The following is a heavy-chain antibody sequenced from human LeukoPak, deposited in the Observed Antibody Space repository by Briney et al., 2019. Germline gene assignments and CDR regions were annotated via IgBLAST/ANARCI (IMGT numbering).Heavy chain of an antibody. CDR2: IYYRGTT. D-gene: IGHD1-26*01. CDR1: GGSFSGYY. J-gene: IGHJ4*02. Sequence: SETLSLTCAVSGGSFSGYYWTWIRQPPGKGLEWIGNIYYRGTTYYNPSLKSRITLSVDTSKNQFSLKLSSVTAADTAVYFCASLAYSGSPLDHWGQGTLVTVSS. CDR3: ASLAYSGSPLDH. V-gene: IGHV4-59*04.